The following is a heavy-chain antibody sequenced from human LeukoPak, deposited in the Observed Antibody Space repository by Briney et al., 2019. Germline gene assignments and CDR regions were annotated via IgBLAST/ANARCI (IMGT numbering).Heavy chain of an antibody. V-gene: IGHV3-48*01. CDR3: ASGSSIAAATFDY. J-gene: IGHJ4*02. Sequence: GRSLRLSCAASGFTFSSYSMNWVRQDPGKGLEWVSYISSSSSTIYYADSAKGRFTISRDNAKNSLYLQMNSLRAEDTAVYYCASGSSIAAATFDYWGQGTLVTVSS. D-gene: IGHD6-13*01. CDR1: GFTFSSYS. CDR2: ISSSSSTI.